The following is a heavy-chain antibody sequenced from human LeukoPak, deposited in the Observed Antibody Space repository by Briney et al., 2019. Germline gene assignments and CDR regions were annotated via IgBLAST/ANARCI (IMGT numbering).Heavy chain of an antibody. J-gene: IGHJ4*02. CDR3: VRDWGGGSCY. V-gene: IGHV3-7*01. D-gene: IGHD2-15*01. CDR1: GFTFSSYG. Sequence: GGSLRLSCAASGFTFSSYGMHWVRQAPGKGLDWVANIIQDGSEDYYVDSVEGRFTISRGNAKNSLYLQMNSLRIEDTAVYYCVRDWGGGSCYWGQGTLVTVSS. CDR2: IIQDGSED.